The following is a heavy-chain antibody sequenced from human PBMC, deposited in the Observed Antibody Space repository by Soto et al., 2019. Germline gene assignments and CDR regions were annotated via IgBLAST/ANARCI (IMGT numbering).Heavy chain of an antibody. J-gene: IGHJ6*02. CDR3: ARDPGSSSGYYYGMDV. CDR1: GFTFSSYA. V-gene: IGHV3-30*09. D-gene: IGHD6-6*01. Sequence: PGGSLRLSCAASGFTFSSYAMHWVRQAPGKGLEWVAVISYDGSNKYYADSVKGRFAISRDNSKNTLYLQMNSLRAEDTAVYYCARDPGSSSGYYYGMDVWGQGTTVTVSS. CDR2: ISYDGSNK.